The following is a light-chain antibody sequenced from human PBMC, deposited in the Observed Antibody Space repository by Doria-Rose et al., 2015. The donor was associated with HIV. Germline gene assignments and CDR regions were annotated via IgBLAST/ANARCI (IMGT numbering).Light chain of an antibody. CDR2: DRS. CDR3: HQYGTSWT. V-gene: IGKV3-20*01. J-gene: IGKJ1*01. CDR1: QSFSSTY. Sequence: TQSPGTLSLSPGGRATLSCRASQSFSSTYLAWYHQKPGQAPSLLISDRSTMATDIPDRFSASGCGTDLTRTFNRLEPAAFALYYCHQYGTSWTCGQGTKVE.